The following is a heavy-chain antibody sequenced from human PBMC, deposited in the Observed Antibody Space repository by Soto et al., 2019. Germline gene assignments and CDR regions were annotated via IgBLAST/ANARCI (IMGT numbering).Heavy chain of an antibody. J-gene: IGHJ4*02. CDR2: IYWDDDK. V-gene: IGHV2-5*02. D-gene: IGHD2-21*01. CDR1: GFSLSTSGLG. CDR3: AHFIWRGINHDFDY. Sequence: QITLKESGPPLVKPTQTLTLTCTFSGFSLSTSGLGVGWIRQPPGKALEWLAVIYWDDDKQYRPSLRSRLTITKDTSNSQVVLTMTNVDPEDTATYYCAHFIWRGINHDFDYWGQGSLVTVSS.